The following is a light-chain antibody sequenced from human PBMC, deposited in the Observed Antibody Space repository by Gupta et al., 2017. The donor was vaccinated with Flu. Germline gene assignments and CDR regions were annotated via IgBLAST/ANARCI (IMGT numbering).Light chain of an antibody. V-gene: IGKV2-28*01. CDR3: MQAIQIPKT. Sequence: DVVVTQSPLSLPVTPGEPASISCRSSQSLLASNGYNYLDWYVQKRGQSPQLLIYLGSNRASGVPDRFSGSGSGTDFTLKISRVEAEDVGVYYCMQAIQIPKTFGQGTKVEIK. CDR1: QSLLASNGYNY. CDR2: LGS. J-gene: IGKJ1*01.